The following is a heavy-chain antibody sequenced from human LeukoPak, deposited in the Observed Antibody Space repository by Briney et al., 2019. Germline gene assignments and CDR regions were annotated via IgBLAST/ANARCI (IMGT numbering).Heavy chain of an antibody. V-gene: IGHV1-2*02. CDR3: ARESFSGSGGLNWFAP. D-gene: IGHD3-10*01. CDR2: LNPDTGST. Sequence: ASVKVSCKASGYTFTGYYIHWVRQAPGQRLEWMGGLNPDTGSTNYAQKFQGRVIMTRCTSISTAYMELRRLRYDDTAMYFCARESFSGSGGLNWFAPWGQGTLVTVSA. CDR1: GYTFTGYY. J-gene: IGHJ5*02.